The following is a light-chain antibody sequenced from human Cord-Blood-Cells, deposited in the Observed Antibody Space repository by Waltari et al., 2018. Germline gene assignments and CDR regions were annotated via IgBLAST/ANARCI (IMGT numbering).Light chain of an antibody. V-gene: IGKV2-28*01. Sequence: DIVMTQSPLSLPVTPGEPASISCRSSQSLLHSNGCNYLDWCLQKPGQSPQLLIYLGSNRASGVPDRFSGSGSGTDFTLKISRVEAEDVGVYYCMQALQTPITFGQGTRLEIK. CDR3: MQALQTPIT. J-gene: IGKJ5*01. CDR2: LGS. CDR1: QSLLHSNGCNY.